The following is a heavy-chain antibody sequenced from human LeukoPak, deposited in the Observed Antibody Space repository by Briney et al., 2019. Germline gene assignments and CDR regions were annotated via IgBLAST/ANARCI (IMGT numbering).Heavy chain of an antibody. CDR2: IYTSGRT. CDR3: VRENARSVPTAVSPLDD. D-gene: IGHD2-2*01. V-gene: IGHV4-61*02. J-gene: IGHJ4*02. Sequence: PSQTLSLTCTVSGGSIGSGPYYWSWIRQPAGKGLEWIGRIYTSGRTDYSPSLKSRVTISADTSKNHLSLKLSSVTAADTAVYYCVRENARSVPTAVSPLDDWGQGTLVTVSS. CDR1: GGSIGSGPYY.